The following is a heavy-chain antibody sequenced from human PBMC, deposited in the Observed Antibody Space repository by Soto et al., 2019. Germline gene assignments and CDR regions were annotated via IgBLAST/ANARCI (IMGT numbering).Heavy chain of an antibody. V-gene: IGHV1-18*01. D-gene: IGHD4-17*01. Sequence: QVQLVQSGAGVKKPGASVKVSCKASGYTFTSYDINWVRQAPGQGLEWMGWISAYNGSTNYAQKLQGRGSMTTDTSTRTAYMELRSLRSDDTAVYYCARGTTVETGSYWGQGTLVTVSS. CDR1: GYTFTSYD. CDR2: ISAYNGST. CDR3: ARGTTVETGSY. J-gene: IGHJ4*02.